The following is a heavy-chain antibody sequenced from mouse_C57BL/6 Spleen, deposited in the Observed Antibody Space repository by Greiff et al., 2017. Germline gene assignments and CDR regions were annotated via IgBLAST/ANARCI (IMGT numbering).Heavy chain of an antibody. Sequence: VQLQQSGTELLKPGASVKLSCKASGYTFTSYWMHWVKQRPGQGLEWIGNINPSNGGTNYNEKFKSKATLTVDKTSSTAYMQLSSLTAEDSAVYYCARPGMISNPFDYWGQGTTLTVSS. J-gene: IGHJ2*01. CDR1: GYTFTSYW. CDR3: ARPGMISNPFDY. CDR2: INPSNGGT. D-gene: IGHD2-4*01. V-gene: IGHV1-53*01.